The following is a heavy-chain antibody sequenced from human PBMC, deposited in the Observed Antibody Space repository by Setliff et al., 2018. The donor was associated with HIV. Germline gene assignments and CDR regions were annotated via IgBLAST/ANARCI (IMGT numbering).Heavy chain of an antibody. CDR3: ARPMEIGRHPVAGLRDAFDI. J-gene: IGHJ3*02. CDR1: GFTFSSYG. CDR2: ISYDGSNK. D-gene: IGHD6-19*01. Sequence: GSLRLSCAASGFTFSSYGMHWVRQAPGKGLEWVAVISYDGSNKYYADSVKGRFTISRDNSKNMLYLQMNTERAEDTAVYYCARPMEIGRHPVAGLRDAFDIWGQGTMVTVSS. V-gene: IGHV3-30*03.